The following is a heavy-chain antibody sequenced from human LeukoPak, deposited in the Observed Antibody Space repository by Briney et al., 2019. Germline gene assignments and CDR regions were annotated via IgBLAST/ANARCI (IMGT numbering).Heavy chain of an antibody. Sequence: GGSLRLSCAASGFTFSSYAMSWVRQAPGKGLEWVSAISGSGGSTYYADSVKGRFTIPRDNSKNTLYLQMNSLRAEDTAVYYCASSLGYCSSPSCYSGMDVWGQGTTVTVSS. J-gene: IGHJ6*02. CDR2: ISGSGGST. CDR3: ASSLGYCSSPSCYSGMDV. D-gene: IGHD2-2*01. CDR1: GFTFSSYA. V-gene: IGHV3-23*01.